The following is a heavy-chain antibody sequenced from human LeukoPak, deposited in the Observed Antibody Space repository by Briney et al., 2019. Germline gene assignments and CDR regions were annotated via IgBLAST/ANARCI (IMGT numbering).Heavy chain of an antibody. CDR2: IIPIFGTT. D-gene: IGHD3-3*01. V-gene: IGHV1-69*06. J-gene: IGHJ5*02. CDR3: AGAGDNDFWSGSDGGDNWFDP. Sequence: ASVKVSCKASPNTFTRYGITWVRQAPGQGLEWMGGIIPIFGTTNYAQTFQGRVTITADKSTSTAYMELSSLRSEDTAVYYCAGAGDNDFWSGSDGGDNWFDPWGQGTLVTVSS. CDR1: PNTFTRYG.